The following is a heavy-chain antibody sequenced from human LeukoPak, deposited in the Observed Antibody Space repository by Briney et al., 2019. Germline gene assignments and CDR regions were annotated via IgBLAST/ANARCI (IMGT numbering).Heavy chain of an antibody. V-gene: IGHV4-39*07. J-gene: IGHJ4*02. D-gene: IGHD4-17*01. CDR1: GGSISSSSYY. CDR2: IYYSGSS. Sequence: IPSETLSLTCTVSGGSISSSSYYWGWIRQPPGKGLEWIGSIYYSGSSYYNPSLKSRVTISVDTSKNQFSLKLSSVTAADTAVYYCARATVTTGVFYWGQGTLVTVSS. CDR3: ARATVTTGVFY.